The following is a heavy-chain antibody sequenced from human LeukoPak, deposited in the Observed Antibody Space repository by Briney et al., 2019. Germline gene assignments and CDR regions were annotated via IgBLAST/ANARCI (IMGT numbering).Heavy chain of an antibody. CDR2: INPNNGGT. J-gene: IGHJ6*03. Sequence: GASVKVSCKASGYTFTGFYIHWVRQAPGQGLEWMGWINPNNGGTTYSQKFQGRVTMTRDTSISSAYMELSRLRSDDTAVYYCARDPHRSDYYMDVWGKGTTVAVSS. CDR1: GYTFTGFY. CDR3: ARDPHRSDYYMDV. D-gene: IGHD6-6*01. V-gene: IGHV1-2*02.